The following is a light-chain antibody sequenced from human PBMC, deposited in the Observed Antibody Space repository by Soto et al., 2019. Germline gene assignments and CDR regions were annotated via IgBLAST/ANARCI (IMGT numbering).Light chain of an antibody. CDR1: QSVMTN. CDR3: QQYNKWPPLT. V-gene: IGKV3-15*01. J-gene: IGKJ4*01. Sequence: VMTQSPAAVSVSPGERATLSCRASQSVMTNLAWYHQRPGQAPRLLIHAASTSPTGIPARFSGSGSGTEYTLTISSLQSEDSGVYYCQQYNKWPPLTFGGGTKVEIK. CDR2: AAS.